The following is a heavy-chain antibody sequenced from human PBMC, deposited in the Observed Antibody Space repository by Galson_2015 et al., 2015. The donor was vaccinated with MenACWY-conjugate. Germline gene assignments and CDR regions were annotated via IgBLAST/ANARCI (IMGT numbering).Heavy chain of an antibody. CDR1: GDSVSSASAT. V-gene: IGHV6-1*01. D-gene: IGHD5-18*01. CDR2: TYYRSKWNI. Sequence: CAISGDSVSSASATWTWFRQSPAGGLEWLGRTYYRSKWNIDYAVSMKSRITINPDTSRNQFSLQLNSVTPEDAAVYYCARVPGYSYGYYDWWGQGTLVTVSS. J-gene: IGHJ4*02. CDR3: ARVPGYSYGYYDW.